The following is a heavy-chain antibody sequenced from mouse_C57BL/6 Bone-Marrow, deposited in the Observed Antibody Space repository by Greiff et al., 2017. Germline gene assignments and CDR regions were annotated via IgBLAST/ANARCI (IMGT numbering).Heavy chain of an antibody. Sequence: QVQLKESGAELVRPGTSVKVSCKASGYAFTNYLIEWVKQRPGQGLEWIGVLNPGSGGTNFNEKFKGKATLTAAKSSSTAYMQLSSLTSEDTAVYFCALLTGYYARDYWVQGTSVTVSS. CDR2: LNPGSGGT. CDR3: ALLTGYYARDY. J-gene: IGHJ4*01. V-gene: IGHV1-54*01. D-gene: IGHD4-1*01. CDR1: GYAFTNYL.